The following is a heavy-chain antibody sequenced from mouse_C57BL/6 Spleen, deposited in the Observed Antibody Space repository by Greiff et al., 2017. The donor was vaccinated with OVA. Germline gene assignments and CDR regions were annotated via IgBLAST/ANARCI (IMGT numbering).Heavy chain of an antibody. V-gene: IGHV1-64*01. CDR3: GRGDGNGD. CDR1: GYTFTSYW. J-gene: IGHJ2*01. CDR2: IHPNSGST. Sequence: QVQLKQPGAELVKPGASVKLSCKASGYTFTSYWMHWVKQRPGQGLEWIGIIHPNSGSTNYNAKFKSKATLTVDKSSSPAYMQLSSLTSEDSAVYNGGRGDGNGDWGQGTTLTVAS. D-gene: IGHD2-1*01.